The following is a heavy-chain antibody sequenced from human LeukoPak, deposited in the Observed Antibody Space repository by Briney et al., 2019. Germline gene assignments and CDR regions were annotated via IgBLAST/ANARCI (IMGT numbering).Heavy chain of an antibody. CDR2: IYYRGTT. CDR1: GGPISSYY. CDR3: ARDSPYYYGSGSATYYMDV. D-gene: IGHD3-10*01. V-gene: IGHV4-59*01. J-gene: IGHJ6*03. Sequence: PSDPLSLPCTVWGGPISSYYWSCTRRPPGRGREWIGYIYYRGTTNYYPSLKSRVTISLDTSKNQFSLKLSSVTAADTAVYYCARDSPYYYGSGSATYYMDVWGKGTTVTISS.